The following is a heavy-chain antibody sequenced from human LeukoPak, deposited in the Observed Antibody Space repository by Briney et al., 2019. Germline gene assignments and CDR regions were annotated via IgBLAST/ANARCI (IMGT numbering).Heavy chain of an antibody. D-gene: IGHD2-2*01. CDR2: IYPGDSDT. CDR1: EYSFTGYW. J-gene: IGHJ4*02. CDR3: ARRDCSNTSCYGYYFDY. Sequence: GESLKISCKGSEYSFTGYWIGWVRQMPGKGLEWMGVIYPGDSDTRYSPSFQGQVTISADKSINTAYLQWGGLKASDTAMYYCARRDCSNTSCYGYYFDYWGQGTLVTVSS. V-gene: IGHV5-51*01.